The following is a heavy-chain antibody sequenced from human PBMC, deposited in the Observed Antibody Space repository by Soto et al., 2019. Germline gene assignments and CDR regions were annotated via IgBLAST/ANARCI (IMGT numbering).Heavy chain of an antibody. J-gene: IGHJ6*02. CDR1: GYIFVNYG. CDR3: EMVDNYVTPTPQDV. Sequence: QVQLVQSGDEVRKPGSSVKVSCKASGYIFVNYGIAWVRQAPGQGLEWMGWISAYSGNTHYASKVQGRLTMTTDTSTSTAYMDRGRLTSDDRAVYYCEMVDNYVTPTPQDVWGQGTTVTVSS. CDR2: ISAYSGNT. V-gene: IGHV1-18*01. D-gene: IGHD3-16*01.